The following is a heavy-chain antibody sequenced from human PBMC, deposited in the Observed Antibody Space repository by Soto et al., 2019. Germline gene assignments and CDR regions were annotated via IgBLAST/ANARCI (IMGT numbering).Heavy chain of an antibody. CDR2: ISAYNGNT. D-gene: IGHD6-13*01. CDR1: GYTFTSYG. Sequence: QVQLVQSGAEVKKPGASVKVSCKASGYTFTSYGISWVRQTPGQGLEWMGWISAYNGNTNYAQKLQGRDTITTDTSTSRAHIALRSMRSDDTAVYNCARVHFKGYSSWSFDYWGQGTLVTVSS. J-gene: IGHJ4*02. V-gene: IGHV1-18*04. CDR3: ARVHFKGYSSWSFDY.